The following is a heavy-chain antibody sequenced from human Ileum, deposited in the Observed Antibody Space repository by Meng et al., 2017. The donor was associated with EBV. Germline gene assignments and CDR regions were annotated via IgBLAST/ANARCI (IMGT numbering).Heavy chain of an antibody. CDR3: TRNLGYCSGGSCA. CDR1: GFTCSSYA. J-gene: IGHJ5*02. CDR2: ISDSGDST. Sequence: SAAGGGLIQPGGSHRLSSAPTGFTCSSYAMTWVRHAPGKGLEWVSSISDSGDSTFYAASVKGRFTISRDKSNNTVYVQMNSLRAEDTAVYYCTRNLGYCSGGSCAWGQGTLVTVSS. V-gene: IGHV3-23*01. D-gene: IGHD2-15*01.